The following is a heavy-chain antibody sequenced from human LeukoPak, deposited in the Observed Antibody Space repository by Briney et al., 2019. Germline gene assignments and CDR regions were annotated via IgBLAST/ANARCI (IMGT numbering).Heavy chain of an antibody. CDR3: VRYYGSGRDADY. CDR1: GFTFSSYG. V-gene: IGHV4-59*04. Sequence: GSLRLSCAASGFTFSSYGMHWVRQPPGKGLEWIGSIFYDGSADYHPSLKSRVTISVDTSKNKFSLKIKSVTAADTAVYFCVRYYGSGRDADYWGQGTLVTVSS. CDR2: IFYDGSA. D-gene: IGHD3-10*01. J-gene: IGHJ4*02.